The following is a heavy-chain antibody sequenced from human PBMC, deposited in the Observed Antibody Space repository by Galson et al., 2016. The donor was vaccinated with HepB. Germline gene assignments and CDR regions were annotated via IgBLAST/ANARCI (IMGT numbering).Heavy chain of an antibody. J-gene: IGHJ6*02. CDR1: GYSFTSYW. CDR2: IHPSDSYT. Sequence: QSGAEVKKPGESLRISCKGSGYSFTSYWISWVRQMPGKGLEWVGRIHPSDSYTNYRPSFHGPVTISADKSITTAYLQWSSLKAPDSGIYYCARGGSGSCSAWPLHNYGLDVWGQGTTVTVSS. D-gene: IGHD6-19*01. V-gene: IGHV5-10-1*01. CDR3: ARGGSGSCSAWPLHNYGLDV.